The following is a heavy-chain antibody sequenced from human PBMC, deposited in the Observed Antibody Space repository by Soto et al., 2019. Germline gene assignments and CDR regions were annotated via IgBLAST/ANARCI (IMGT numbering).Heavy chain of an antibody. J-gene: IGHJ4*02. V-gene: IGHV4-59*01. CDR1: GGSIIGYY. CDR2: IYYSGST. CDR3: ARVSDCSGGSCYRRGPYYFDY. D-gene: IGHD2-15*01. Sequence: SETLSLTYTVSGGSIIGYYWSWIRQPPGKGLEWIGYIYYSGSTNYNPSLKSRVTISVDTSKNQFSLKLSSVTAADTAVYYCARVSDCSGGSCYRRGPYYFDYWGQGTLVTVSS.